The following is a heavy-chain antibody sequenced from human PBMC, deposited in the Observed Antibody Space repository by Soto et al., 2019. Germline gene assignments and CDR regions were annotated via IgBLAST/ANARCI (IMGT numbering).Heavy chain of an antibody. D-gene: IGHD3-10*01. CDR2: VSHSGST. V-gene: IGHV4-34*01. CDR3: ARGPYGSVMRSPYYFYYMGV. CDR1: GGSFSGYY. Sequence: QVQLQEWGAGLLKPTETLSLTCAVYGGSFSGYYWSWIRQPPGKGLEWIGEVSHSGSTNYNPSLKRRVTISVDTSKSQFSLKLSSVTAADTAVYYCARGPYGSVMRSPYYFYYMGVWGKGTTVTVAS. J-gene: IGHJ6*03.